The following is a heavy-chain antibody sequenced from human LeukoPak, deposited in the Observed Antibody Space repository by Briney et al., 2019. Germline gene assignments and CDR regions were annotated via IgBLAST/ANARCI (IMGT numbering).Heavy chain of an antibody. CDR2: INPNNGGA. CDR3: ARTPYSSGSLYYFDY. V-gene: IGHV1-2*02. Sequence: ASVKVSCKTSGYTFSGYYMQWVRQAPGQGLEWLGWINPNNGGAIYAQKFQGRVTMTRDTSTSTVYMELSSLRSEDTAVYYCARTPYSSGSLYYFDYWGQGTLVTVSS. D-gene: IGHD3-22*01. CDR1: GYTFSGYY. J-gene: IGHJ4*02.